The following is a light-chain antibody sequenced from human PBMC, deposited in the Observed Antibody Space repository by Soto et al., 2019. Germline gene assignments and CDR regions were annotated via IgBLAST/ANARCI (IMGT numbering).Light chain of an antibody. Sequence: DIQMTQSPSSLSESVGDRVIITCRASQSIGSWLAWYQQKPGKAPKLLIYKASTLKSGVPSRFSGSGSGTEFTLTISSLQPDDFATYYCQHYNSYSEAFGQGTKVDTK. CDR3: QHYNSYSEA. J-gene: IGKJ1*01. CDR2: KAS. CDR1: QSIGSW. V-gene: IGKV1-5*03.